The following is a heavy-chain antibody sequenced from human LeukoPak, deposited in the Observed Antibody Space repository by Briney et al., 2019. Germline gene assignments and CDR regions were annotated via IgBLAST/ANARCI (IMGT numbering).Heavy chain of an antibody. D-gene: IGHD3-3*01. CDR3: ATTGRHYDFLRGGDSGRYYYYGMDV. J-gene: IGHJ6*02. CDR2: FDPEDGET. CDR1: GYTLTELS. Sequence: GASVKVSCKVSGYTLTELSMHWVRQAPGKGLEWMGGFDPEDGETIYAQKFQGRVTMTEDTSTDTAYMELSSLRSEDTAVYYCATTGRHYDFLRGGDSGRYYYYGMDVWGQGTTVTVSS. V-gene: IGHV1-24*01.